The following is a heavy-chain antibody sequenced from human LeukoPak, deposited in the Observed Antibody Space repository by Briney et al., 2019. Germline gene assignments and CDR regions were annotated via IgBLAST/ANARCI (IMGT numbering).Heavy chain of an antibody. CDR3: ARGYGDKYVFFDY. D-gene: IGHD4-23*01. CDR2: LSWDGGST. Sequence: GGSLRLSCAASGFTFDDYAMHWVRQAPGKGLEWVSLLSWDGGSTYYADSVKGRFTISRDNSKSSLYLQMNSLRPEDTALYYCARGYGDKYVFFDYWGQGTLVTVSS. CDR1: GFTFDDYA. V-gene: IGHV3-43D*03. J-gene: IGHJ4*02.